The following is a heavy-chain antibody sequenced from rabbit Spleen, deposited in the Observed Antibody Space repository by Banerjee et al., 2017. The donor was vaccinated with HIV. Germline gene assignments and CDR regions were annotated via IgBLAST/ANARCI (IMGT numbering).Heavy chain of an antibody. Sequence: QSLEESGGGLVKTGGTLTLTCNASGFSLFSYWMCWVRQAPGKGLDLIACIYAGDGSTDYTNWVNGRFSISKTSSTTVTLQMTSLTAADTATYFCSRDKELAIWGYEFDLWGQGTLVTVS. D-gene: IGHD3-1*01. CDR1: GFSLFSYW. CDR2: IYAGDGST. J-gene: IGHJ4*01. V-gene: IGHV1S40*01. CDR3: SRDKELAIWGYEFDL.